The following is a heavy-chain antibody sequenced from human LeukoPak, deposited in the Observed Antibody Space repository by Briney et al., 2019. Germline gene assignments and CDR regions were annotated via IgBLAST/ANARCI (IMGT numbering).Heavy chain of an antibody. CDR3: ARDHTALDV. V-gene: IGHV3-23*01. Sequence: GGSLRLSCAASGFTFSSYAMSWVRQAPGKGLEWFSAISGSGGSTYYADSVKGRFTISRDNAKNTLYLQMNSLRAEDTAVYYCARDHTALDVWGQGTTVTVSS. CDR1: GFTFSSYA. D-gene: IGHD5-18*01. J-gene: IGHJ6*02. CDR2: ISGSGGST.